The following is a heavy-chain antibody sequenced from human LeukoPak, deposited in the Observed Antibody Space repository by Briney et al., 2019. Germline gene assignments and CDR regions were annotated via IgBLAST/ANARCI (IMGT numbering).Heavy chain of an antibody. CDR3: ARRAGAYSHPYDY. Sequence: SGGSLRLSCAASGFSFSSYWMHWVRQAPGKGLVWVSRLNSDGSSTSYADSVKGRFTISRDNSKNTLYLQMNSLRAEDTAVYYCARRAGAYSHPYDYWGQGTLVTVSS. V-gene: IGHV3-74*01. D-gene: IGHD4/OR15-4a*01. J-gene: IGHJ4*02. CDR1: GFSFSSYW. CDR2: LNSDGSST.